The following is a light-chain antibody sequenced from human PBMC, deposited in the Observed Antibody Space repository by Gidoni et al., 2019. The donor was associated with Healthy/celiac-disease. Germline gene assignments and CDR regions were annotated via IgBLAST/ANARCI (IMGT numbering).Light chain of an antibody. CDR3: CSYACSSTWV. J-gene: IGLJ3*02. Sequence: QSALTQPASVSGSPGPAITISCTGTSSDGGCYNLVTWYQQHPGKAPKLMIYEGSKRPSGVSTRFSGSKSGNTASLTISGLQAEDEADYYCCSYACSSTWVFGGGTKLTVL. CDR2: EGS. V-gene: IGLV2-23*01. CDR1: SSDGGCYNL.